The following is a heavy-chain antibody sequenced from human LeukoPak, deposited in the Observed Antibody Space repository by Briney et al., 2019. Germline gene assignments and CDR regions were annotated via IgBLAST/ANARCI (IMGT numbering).Heavy chain of an antibody. CDR1: GFTFSNAW. D-gene: IGHD4-11*01. V-gene: IGHV3-15*01. CDR3: ITQYFDY. J-gene: IGHJ4*02. Sequence: GGSLRLSCAASGFTFSNAWMNWVRQAPGKGLEWVGRIKTKTDGGTTDYAAPVKGRFTISRDDSKNTVFLQMNSLKTGDTAFYYCITQYFDYWGQGTLVTVSS. CDR2: IKTKTDGGTT.